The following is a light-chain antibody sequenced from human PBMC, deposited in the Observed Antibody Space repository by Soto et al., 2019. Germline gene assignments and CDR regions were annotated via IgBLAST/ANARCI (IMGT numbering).Light chain of an antibody. Sequence: DIQMTQSPSTLSASVGDSVTITCRASQRISTWLAWYQQKPGKDPKLLIYLASSLQSGVPSRFSASGSGTEFNLTISCLQADDFATYYSQQYDISPVTVGGGTKVEIK. CDR2: LAS. V-gene: IGKV1-5*03. J-gene: IGKJ4*01. CDR1: QRISTW. CDR3: QQYDISPVT.